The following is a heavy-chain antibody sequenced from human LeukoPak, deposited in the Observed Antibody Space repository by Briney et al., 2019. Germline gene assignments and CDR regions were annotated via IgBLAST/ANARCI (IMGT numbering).Heavy chain of an antibody. CDR3: ARDATYSEGATYYDRLDY. Sequence: GGSLRLSCAASGFTFSSYWMTWVRQAPGKGLEWVANINRDGTTKNYVDSVQGRFTISRDNAQSSLYLQMSSLRAEDTAVYFRARDATYSEGATYYDRLDYWGQGAQVTVSS. D-gene: IGHD3-22*01. CDR1: GFTFSSYW. J-gene: IGHJ4*02. CDR2: INRDGTTK. V-gene: IGHV3-7*04.